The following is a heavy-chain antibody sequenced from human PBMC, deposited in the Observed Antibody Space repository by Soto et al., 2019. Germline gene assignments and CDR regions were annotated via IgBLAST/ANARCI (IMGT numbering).Heavy chain of an antibody. CDR3: ATDRRGASGWFDP. CDR2: VSGNGGNT. D-gene: IGHD1-26*01. CDR1: GFSFSSYT. V-gene: IGHV3-23*01. J-gene: IGHJ5*02. Sequence: GGSLRLSCVASGFSFSSYTMNWVRQAPGKGLEWVSGVSGNGGNTYYADSVKGRFSISRDNSKSTLYLQLNSLRAEDTAIYYCATDRRGASGWFDPWGQGTPVTVSS.